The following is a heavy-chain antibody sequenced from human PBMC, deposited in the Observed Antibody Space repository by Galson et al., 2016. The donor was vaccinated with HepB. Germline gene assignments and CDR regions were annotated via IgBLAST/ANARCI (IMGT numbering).Heavy chain of an antibody. V-gene: IGHV5-51*01. D-gene: IGHD2/OR15-2a*01. Sequence: QSGAEVKKPGESLKISCTGSGYNFTTYWIGWVRQMPGKGLEWLGIIYPDDSDTTYSPSFQGHITFSADKSISTAYLQWSSLKASDTAMYYCARHFPPLKNFETYVVDYWGRGTLVTVSS. CDR3: ARHFPPLKNFETYVVDY. J-gene: IGHJ4*02. CDR2: IYPDDSDT. CDR1: GYNFTTYW.